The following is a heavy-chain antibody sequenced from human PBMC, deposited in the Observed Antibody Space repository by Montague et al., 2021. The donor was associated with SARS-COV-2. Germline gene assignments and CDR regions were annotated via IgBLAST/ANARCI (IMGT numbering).Heavy chain of an antibody. V-gene: IGHV6-1*01. J-gene: IGHJ4*02. Sequence: CAISGDSVARKNVARRWVRQTSSRGLEWLGGSYYRSKWNNDYAVSVKSRITINPDTSKNQISLQLNSVTPEDTAVYYCARTSASSDYWGQGTLVTVSS. CDR1: GDSVARKNVA. CDR3: ARTSASSDY. D-gene: IGHD1-26*01. CDR2: SYYRSKWNN.